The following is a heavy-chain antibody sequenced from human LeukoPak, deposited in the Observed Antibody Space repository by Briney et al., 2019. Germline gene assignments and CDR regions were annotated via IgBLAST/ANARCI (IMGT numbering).Heavy chain of an antibody. CDR1: GYPFDRSW. V-gene: IGHV5-51*01. CDR3: VRQIAVAGRTTSECWNHIDV. J-gene: IGHJ6*03. CDR2: VYPRDSDT. D-gene: IGHD6-19*01. Sequence: GGSLEISLQASGYPFDRSWIGWVRQMPGKGFQWLGIVYPRDSDTRYSPSVQGHVTIPAYTSIDTAYLQWRSLRASDTANYFCVRQIAVAGRTTSECWNHIDVWGKGTAVTVSS.